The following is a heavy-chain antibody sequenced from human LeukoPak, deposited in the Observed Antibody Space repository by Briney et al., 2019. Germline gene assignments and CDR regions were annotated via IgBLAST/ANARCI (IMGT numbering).Heavy chain of an antibody. V-gene: IGHV4-59*01. J-gene: IGHJ4*02. CDR1: GGSISSYY. Sequence: PSETLSLTCTVSGGSISSYYWSWIRQPPGKGLEWIGYLYYSGSTNYNPSLKSRVTISVDTSKNQFSLKLSSVTAADTAVYYCAREQESAAGTTTYFDYWGQGTLVTVSS. CDR2: LYYSGST. CDR3: AREQESAAGTTTYFDY. D-gene: IGHD6-13*01.